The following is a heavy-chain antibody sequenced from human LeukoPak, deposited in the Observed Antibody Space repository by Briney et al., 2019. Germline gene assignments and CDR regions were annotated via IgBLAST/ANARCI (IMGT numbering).Heavy chain of an antibody. D-gene: IGHD1-14*01. J-gene: IGHJ4*02. CDR3: ATETNGRHYDY. CDR1: GLTFSTSG. Sequence: GGSLRLPCTASGLTFSTSGFNWVRQAPGKGLEWVASIGPTGSDRYHADSIKGRFTISRDNANNFLYMQMNSLRAEDTAVYYCATETNGRHYDYWGQGTLLTVSS. CDR2: IGPTGSDR. V-gene: IGHV3-21*06.